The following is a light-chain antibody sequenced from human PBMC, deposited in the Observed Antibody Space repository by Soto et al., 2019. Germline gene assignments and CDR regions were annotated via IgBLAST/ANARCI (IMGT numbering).Light chain of an antibody. CDR2: EVN. CDR3: TSYAGGNNV. V-gene: IGLV2-8*01. CDR1: SSDVGGYNY. Sequence: QSALTQPPSASGSPGQSVTISCTGTSSDVGGYNYVSWYQQHPGKVPKLMVYEVNKRPSGVHDRFSGSKSGNTASLTVAGLQAEDEADYYCTSYAGGNNVFGTGTKVTVL. J-gene: IGLJ1*01.